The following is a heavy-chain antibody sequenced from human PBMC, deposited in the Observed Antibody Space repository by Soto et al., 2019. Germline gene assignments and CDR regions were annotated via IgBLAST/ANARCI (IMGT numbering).Heavy chain of an antibody. D-gene: IGHD3-10*01. CDR2: IYYTGTT. Sequence: QVQLQESGPGLLKPSETLSLSCTVSYASINNYHWTWIRQPPGKGLEWIAYIYYTGTTNFNPSLRSRVSISMDTSKNQFSLKLRSVTASDTAVYYCATRRGLGEVSPYFDSWGQGRMVIVSS. V-gene: IGHV4-59*08. J-gene: IGHJ4*02. CDR1: YASINNYH. CDR3: ATRRGLGEVSPYFDS.